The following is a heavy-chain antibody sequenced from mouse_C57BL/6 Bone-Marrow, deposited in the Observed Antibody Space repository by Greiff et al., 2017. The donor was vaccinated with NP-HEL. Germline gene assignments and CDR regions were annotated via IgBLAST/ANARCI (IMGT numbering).Heavy chain of an antibody. D-gene: IGHD4-1*01. CDR2: ISSGGSYT. V-gene: IGHV5-6*02. J-gene: IGHJ2*01. CDR3: ARHPPNWDVGY. CDR1: GFTFSSYG. Sequence: EVMLVESGGDLVKPGGSLKLSCAASGFTFSSYGMSWVRQTPDKRLEWVATISSGGSYTYYPDSVKGRFTISRDNAKNTLYLQMSSLKSEDTAMYYCARHPPNWDVGYWGQGTTLTVSS.